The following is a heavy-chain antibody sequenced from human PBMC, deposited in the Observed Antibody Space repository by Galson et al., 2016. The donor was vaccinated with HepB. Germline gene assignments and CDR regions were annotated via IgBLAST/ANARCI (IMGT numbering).Heavy chain of an antibody. V-gene: IGHV3-23*01. CDR2: IIGGGGST. CDR3: AKVPSYYYESSGYDRYFDL. D-gene: IGHD3-22*01. CDR1: GFTFRNYA. J-gene: IGHJ2*01. Sequence: SLRLSCAASGFTFRNYAMSWVRQAPGKGLEWVSVIIGGGGSTYYADSVKGRFTISRDNSKNTLYLQMNSLRAEDTAVYYCAKVPSYYYESSGYDRYFDLWGRGTLVTVSS.